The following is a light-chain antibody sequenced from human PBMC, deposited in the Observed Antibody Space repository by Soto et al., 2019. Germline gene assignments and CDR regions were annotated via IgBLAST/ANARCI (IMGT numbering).Light chain of an antibody. Sequence: QSALTQPASVSGSRGQSITISCTGTSSDVGGYNYVSGYQQHPGKAPKLMIYEVSNRPSGVSNRFSGSKSGNTASLTISGLQAEDEADYYCSSYTSSSTRVFGGGTKLTVL. J-gene: IGLJ3*02. V-gene: IGLV2-14*01. CDR3: SSYTSSSTRV. CDR1: SSDVGGYNY. CDR2: EVS.